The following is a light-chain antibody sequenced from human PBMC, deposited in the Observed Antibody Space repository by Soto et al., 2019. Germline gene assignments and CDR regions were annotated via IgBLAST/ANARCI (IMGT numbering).Light chain of an antibody. CDR2: AAS. CDR1: QNINSN. Sequence: DIQMTQSPSSLSASVGDRVTITCRARQNINSNLNWYQQKPGKAPKLLIYAASSLQSGVPSRFSGSGSGTDFTLTVSSLQPEDFATYYCHQSYDIPTFGQGTRLEIK. J-gene: IGKJ5*01. CDR3: HQSYDIPT. V-gene: IGKV1-39*01.